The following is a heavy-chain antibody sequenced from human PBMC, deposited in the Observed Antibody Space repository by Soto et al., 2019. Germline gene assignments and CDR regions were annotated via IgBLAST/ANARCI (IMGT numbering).Heavy chain of an antibody. V-gene: IGHV3-74*01. CDR2: IDNHGDGT. J-gene: IGHJ3*02. CDR1: GFTFTNYW. Sequence: EVQVVESGGGLVQPGGSLRLSCAASGFTFTNYWMHWVRQVPGEGLVWVSRIDNHGDGTSYADFVKGRFTISRDNAKKTLYLLLNCLRVEDTAIYYCGTVFEKWGQGTMFTVSS. CDR3: GTVFEK.